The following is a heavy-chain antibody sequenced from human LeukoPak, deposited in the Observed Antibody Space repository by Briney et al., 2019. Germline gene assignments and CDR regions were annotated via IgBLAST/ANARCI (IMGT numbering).Heavy chain of an antibody. V-gene: IGHV4-61*02. CDR2: IYTSGST. D-gene: IGHD6-19*01. CDR3: ARTKKTSIAVAGTGGDSWYFDL. Sequence: PSQTLSLTCTVSGGSISSGSYYWSWIRQPAGKGLEWIGRIYTSGSTNYNPSLKSRVTISVDTSKNQFSLKLSSVTAADTAVYYCARTKKTSIAVAGTGGDSWYFDLWVRGTLVTVSS. CDR1: GGSISSGSYY. J-gene: IGHJ2*01.